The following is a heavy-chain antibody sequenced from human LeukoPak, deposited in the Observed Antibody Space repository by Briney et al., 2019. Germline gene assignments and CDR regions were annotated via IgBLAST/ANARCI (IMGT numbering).Heavy chain of an antibody. CDR3: ARDGRFSDWFDP. CDR2: IYTSGST. CDR1: GGSISSGSYY. J-gene: IGHJ5*02. Sequence: SETLSLTCTVSGGSISSGSYYWSWIRQPAGKGLEWIGRIYTSGSTNYNPSLKSRVTISVDTSKNQFSLKLSSVTAADTAVYYCARDGRFSDWFDPWGQGTLVTVSS. V-gene: IGHV4-61*02.